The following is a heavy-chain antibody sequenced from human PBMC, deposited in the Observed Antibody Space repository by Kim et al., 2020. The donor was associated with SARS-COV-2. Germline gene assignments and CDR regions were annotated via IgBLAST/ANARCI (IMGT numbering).Heavy chain of an antibody. J-gene: IGHJ6*02. Sequence: GGSLRLSCAASGFTFSSYGMHWVRQAPGKGLEWVAVIWYDGSNKYYADSVKGRFTISRDNSKNTLYLQMNSLRAEDTAVYYCARESLMYSKHYYYYYGMDVWGQGTTVTVSS. CDR1: GFTFSSYG. CDR3: ARESLMYSKHYYYYYGMDV. CDR2: IWYDGSNK. V-gene: IGHV3-33*01. D-gene: IGHD6-13*01.